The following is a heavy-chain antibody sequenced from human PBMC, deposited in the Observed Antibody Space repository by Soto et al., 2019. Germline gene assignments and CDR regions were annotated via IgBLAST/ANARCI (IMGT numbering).Heavy chain of an antibody. J-gene: IGHJ4*02. Sequence: GASVKVSCKASGYTFTGYYMHWVRQAPGQGLEWMGWINPNSGGTRYPQKFQGRVTMTRDTSISTVYMALTRLRSDDTAAYYCATDLPTGGGSAGFDYWGQGTLVTVSS. CDR3: ATDLPTGGGSAGFDY. CDR2: INPNSGGT. V-gene: IGHV1-2*02. CDR1: GYTFTGYY. D-gene: IGHD1-26*01.